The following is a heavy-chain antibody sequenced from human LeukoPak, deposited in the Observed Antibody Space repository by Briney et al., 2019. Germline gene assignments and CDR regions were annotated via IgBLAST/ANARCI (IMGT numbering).Heavy chain of an antibody. CDR2: IYHTGST. V-gene: IGHV4-38-2*02. CDR3: ARAPYSYGYYYFDY. D-gene: IGHD5-18*01. J-gene: IGHJ4*02. CDR1: GDSISSGYY. Sequence: PSETLSLTCTVSGDSISSGYYWGWIRQPPGKGPEWIGDIYHTGSTHYSPSLKSRVTMSVDTSKNQFSLNLTSVTAADTAVYYCARAPYSYGYYYFDYWGQGTLVTVSS.